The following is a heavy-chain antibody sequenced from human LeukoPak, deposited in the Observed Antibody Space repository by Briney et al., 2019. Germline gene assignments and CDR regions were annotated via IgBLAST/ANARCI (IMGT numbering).Heavy chain of an antibody. CDR1: GFTFSSYA. J-gene: IGHJ6*02. Sequence: GSLRLSCAASGFTFSSYAMSWVRQSPGKGLEWIGSIYYSGSTYFHPSLKSRVTISADTSKNQFSLRLSSVTAADTAVYYCARVGYYYYGMDVWGQGTTVTVSS. CDR3: ARVGYYYYGMDV. V-gene: IGHV4-39*07. CDR2: IYYSGST.